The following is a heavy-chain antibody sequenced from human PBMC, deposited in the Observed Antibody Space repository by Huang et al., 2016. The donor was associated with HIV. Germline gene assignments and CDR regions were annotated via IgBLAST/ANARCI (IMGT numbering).Heavy chain of an antibody. CDR2: SYYSGSP. Sequence: QLQLQESGPGLVKPSDTLSLNCTISGGSIKSRNYYWGWVRQAPGKGLGWIGDSYYSGSPYYKPSLRSRVSLSVDMAKNQVTLKVNAVIAADTAVYYCARRQGSGYYFYFDYWGRGIPVTVSA. D-gene: IGHD3-22*01. V-gene: IGHV4-39*01. CDR3: ARRQGSGYYFYFDY. J-gene: IGHJ4*02. CDR1: GGSIKSRNYY.